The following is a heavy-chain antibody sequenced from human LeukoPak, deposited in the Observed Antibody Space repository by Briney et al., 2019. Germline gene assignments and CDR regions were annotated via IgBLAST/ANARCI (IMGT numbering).Heavy chain of an antibody. Sequence: PGRSLRLSCAASGFTFSSYGMHWVRQAPGKGLEWVAVIWYNGSNKYYADSVKGRFTISRDNSKNTLYLQMNSLRAEDTAVYYCARGSDSRGYFPFDYWGQGTLVTVSS. V-gene: IGHV3-33*01. CDR1: GFTFSSYG. D-gene: IGHD3-22*01. J-gene: IGHJ4*02. CDR3: ARGSDSRGYFPFDY. CDR2: IWYNGSNK.